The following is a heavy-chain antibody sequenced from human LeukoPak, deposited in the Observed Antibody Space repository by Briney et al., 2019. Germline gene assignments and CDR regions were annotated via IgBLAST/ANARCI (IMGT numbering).Heavy chain of an antibody. D-gene: IGHD3-22*01. CDR2: IKQDGSEK. J-gene: IGHJ4*02. Sequence: PGGSLRLSCAASGFTFSSYWMSWVRQTPGKGLEWVANIKQDGSEKYYVDSVKGRFTISRDNAKNSLYLQMNSLRAEDTAVYYCARSNYYDSSGYYPFDYWGREPWSPSPQ. CDR3: ARSNYYDSSGYYPFDY. CDR1: GFTFSSYW. V-gene: IGHV3-7*01.